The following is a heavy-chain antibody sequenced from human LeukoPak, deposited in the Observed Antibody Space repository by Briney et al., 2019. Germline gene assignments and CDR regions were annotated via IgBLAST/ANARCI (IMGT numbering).Heavy chain of an antibody. V-gene: IGHV3-21*01. J-gene: IGHJ4*02. CDR2: ISSGGGYI. CDR3: ASLEYSSAYFDS. D-gene: IGHD6-6*01. Sequence: GGSLRLSCAASGFTFSIYSMHWVRQAPGKGLEWVSSISSGGGYIYYADSVKGRFTISRDNAENSLSLQMNSLRAEDTAVYYCASLEYSSAYFDSWGQGALVTVSS. CDR1: GFTFSIYS.